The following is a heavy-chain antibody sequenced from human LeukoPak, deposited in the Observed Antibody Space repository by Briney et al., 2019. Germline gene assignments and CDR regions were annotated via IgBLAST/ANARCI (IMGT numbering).Heavy chain of an antibody. V-gene: IGHV4-38-2*02. J-gene: IGHJ4*02. CDR2: IYHSGST. D-gene: IGHD4-17*01. CDR1: GYSISSGYY. CDR3: ARVYFVTTNFDY. Sequence: SETLSLTCTVSGYSISSGYYWGWIRQPPGKGLEWIGSIYHSGSTYYNPSLKSRVTISVDTSKNQFSLKLSSVTAADTAVYYCARVYFVTTNFDYWGQGTLVTVSS.